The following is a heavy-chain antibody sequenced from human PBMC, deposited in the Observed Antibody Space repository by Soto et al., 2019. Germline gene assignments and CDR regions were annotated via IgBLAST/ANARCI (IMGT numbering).Heavy chain of an antibody. V-gene: IGHV3-23*01. CDR2: LSGPGDT. J-gene: IGHJ6*02. CDR1: GFTFTNYA. Sequence: PGGSLRLSCAASGFTFTNYAMSWVRQAPGKGLEWVSGLSGPGDTYYADSVKGRFTISRDNSKNTLYLQMSSLRAEDTAVYYCARVSLGASTITDYYYGMDVWGQGTTVTVSS. D-gene: IGHD1-26*01. CDR3: ARVSLGASTITDYYYGMDV.